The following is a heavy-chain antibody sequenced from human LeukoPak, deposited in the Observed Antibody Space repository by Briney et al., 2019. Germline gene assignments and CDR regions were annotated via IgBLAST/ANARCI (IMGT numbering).Heavy chain of an antibody. J-gene: IGHJ4*02. CDR3: ARWRIAAAGSAGNIPVKGGFDY. CDR2: INHSGST. D-gene: IGHD6-13*01. V-gene: IGHV4-34*01. Sequence: SETLSLTCAVYGGSFSGYYWSWIRQPPGKGLEWIGEINHSGSTNYNPSLKSRVTISVDTSKNQFSLKLSSVTAADTAVYYCARWRIAAAGSAGNIPVKGGFDYWGQGTLVTVSS. CDR1: GGSFSGYY.